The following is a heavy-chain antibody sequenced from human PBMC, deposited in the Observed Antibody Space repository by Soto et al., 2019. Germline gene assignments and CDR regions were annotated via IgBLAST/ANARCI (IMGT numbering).Heavy chain of an antibody. CDR1: GGTFSSYA. D-gene: IGHD1-26*01. CDR3: ARARLVVGATNDAFDI. V-gene: IGHV1-69*13. CDR2: IIPIFGTA. J-gene: IGHJ3*02. Sequence: SVKVSCKASGGTFSSYAISWVRQAPGQGLDWMGGIIPIFGTANYAQKFQGRVTITADESTSTAYMELSSLRSEDTAVYYCARARLVVGATNDAFDIWGQGTMVTVSS.